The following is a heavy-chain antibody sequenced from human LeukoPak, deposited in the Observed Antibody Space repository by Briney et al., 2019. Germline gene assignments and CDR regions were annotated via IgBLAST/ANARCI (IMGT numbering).Heavy chain of an antibody. V-gene: IGHV3-74*01. Sequence: GGSLRLSCAASGFTFSSYWMHWVRQAPGKGLVWVSRINSDGSSTSYADSVKGRFTISRDNSKNTLYLQMNSLRVEDTAIYYCAKGEHFSSYCPLDFWGQGTLVTVSS. CDR3: AKGEHFSSYCPLDF. J-gene: IGHJ4*02. CDR1: GFTFSSYW. CDR2: INSDGSST. D-gene: IGHD2-15*01.